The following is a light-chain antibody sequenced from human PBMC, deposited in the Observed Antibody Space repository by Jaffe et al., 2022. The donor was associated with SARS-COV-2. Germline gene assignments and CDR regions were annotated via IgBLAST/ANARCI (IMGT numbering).Light chain of an antibody. V-gene: IGKV1-39*01. CDR1: QSISDY. Sequence: DIQMTQSPSSLSASVGDRVTITCRASQSISDYLNWYQQNAGQAPNLLIYSASSLRSGVPSRFGGSGSGTEFTLTISNLQPEDFATYYCQQNYGTRWTFGQGTKVEVK. CDR2: SAS. CDR3: QQNYGTRWT. J-gene: IGKJ1*01.